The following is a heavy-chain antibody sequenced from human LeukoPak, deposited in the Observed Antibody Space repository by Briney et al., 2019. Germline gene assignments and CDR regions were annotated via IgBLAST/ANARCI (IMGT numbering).Heavy chain of an antibody. CDR1: GGTFSSYA. CDR3: ARRSSGWDAFDI. V-gene: IGHV1-69*04. J-gene: IGHJ3*02. D-gene: IGHD6-19*01. CDR2: IIPILGIA. Sequence: ASVKVSCKASGGTFSSYAISWVRQAPGQGLEWMGRIIPILGIANYAQKFQGRVTITADKSTSTAYMELSSLRSEDTAAYYCARRSSGWDAFDIWGQGTMVTVSS.